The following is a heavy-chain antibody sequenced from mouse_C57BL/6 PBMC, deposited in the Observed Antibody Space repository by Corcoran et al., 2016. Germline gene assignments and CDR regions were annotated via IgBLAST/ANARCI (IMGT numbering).Heavy chain of an antibody. J-gene: IGHJ2*01. V-gene: IGHV3-6*01. Sequence: DVQLQESGPGLVKPSQSLSLTCSVTGYSITSGYYWNWIRQFPGNKLEWMGYISYDGSNNYNPSLKNRISITRDTSKNQFYLKLNSVTTEDTATYYCAREPDFDYCGQGTTLTVSS. CDR2: ISYDGSN. CDR3: AREPDFDY. CDR1: GYSITSGYY.